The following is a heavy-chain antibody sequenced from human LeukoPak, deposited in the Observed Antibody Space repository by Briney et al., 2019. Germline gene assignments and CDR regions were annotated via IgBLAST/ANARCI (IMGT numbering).Heavy chain of an antibody. J-gene: IGHJ4*02. V-gene: IGHV1-2*02. D-gene: IGHD5-18*01. Sequence: ASVKVSCKASGYTFTAYYMHWVRQAPGQGLEWMGWINPNTGATNYARKSQGRVTTTRATSISTAYMELSRATSDDTAMYYCARDDSFQFDTWGQGTLVTVSS. CDR1: GYTFTAYY. CDR3: ARDDSFQFDT. CDR2: INPNTGAT.